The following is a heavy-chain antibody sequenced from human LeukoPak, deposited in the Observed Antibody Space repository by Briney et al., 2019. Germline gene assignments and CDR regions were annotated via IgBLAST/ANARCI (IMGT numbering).Heavy chain of an antibody. CDR2: IIPIFGTA. CDR1: GGTFSSYA. V-gene: IGHV1-69*05. D-gene: IGHD3-10*01. Sequence: ASVKVSCKASGGTFSSYAISWVRQAPGQGLEWMGGIIPIFGTANYAQKFQGRATITTDESTSTAYMELSSLRSEDTAVYHCASPDYYGSGSYYNPRYYYMDVWGKGTTVTVSS. CDR3: ASPDYYGSGSYYNPRYYYMDV. J-gene: IGHJ6*03.